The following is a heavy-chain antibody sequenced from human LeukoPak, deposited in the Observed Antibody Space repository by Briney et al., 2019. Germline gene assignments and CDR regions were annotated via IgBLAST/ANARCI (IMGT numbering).Heavy chain of an antibody. Sequence: GGSLRLSCTVSGFSVSTSSMSWVRQAQGKGLQTISAISVDGESAYYADSVKGRFTISRDNSKNTLYLQMNSLRVEDTAVYYCAQGYSSGWYPHWGQGSLVSVSS. J-gene: IGHJ4*02. CDR2: ISVDGESA. V-gene: IGHV3-23*01. CDR3: AQGYSSGWYPH. D-gene: IGHD6-19*01. CDR1: GFSVSTSS.